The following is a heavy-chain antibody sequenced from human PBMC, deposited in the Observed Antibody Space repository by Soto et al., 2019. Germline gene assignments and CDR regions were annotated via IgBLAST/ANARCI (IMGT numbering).Heavy chain of an antibody. V-gene: IGHV4-59*01. CDR1: GGSISSYY. D-gene: IGHD1-7*01. Sequence: PSETLSLTCTVSGGSISSYYWSWIRQPPGKGLEWIGYIYYSGSTNYNPSLKSRVTISVDTSKNQFSLKLSSVTAADTAVYYCAKDRGDYWNYGAFDIWGQGTMVTVSS. J-gene: IGHJ3*02. CDR2: IYYSGST. CDR3: AKDRGDYWNYGAFDI.